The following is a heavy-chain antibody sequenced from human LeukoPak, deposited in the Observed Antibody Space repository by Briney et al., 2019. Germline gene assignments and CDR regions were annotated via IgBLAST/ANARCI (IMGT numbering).Heavy chain of an antibody. J-gene: IGHJ5*02. V-gene: IGHV1-2*06. D-gene: IGHD4-17*01. CDR1: GYTFTGYY. Sequence: ASVKVSCKASGYTFTGYYMHWVRQAPGQGLEWMGRINPNSGGTKYAQKVQGRVNMTRDTSIRTAYMELSRLRSDDTAVYYCAREDGDYGINWFDPWGQGTLVTVSS. CDR2: INPNSGGT. CDR3: AREDGDYGINWFDP.